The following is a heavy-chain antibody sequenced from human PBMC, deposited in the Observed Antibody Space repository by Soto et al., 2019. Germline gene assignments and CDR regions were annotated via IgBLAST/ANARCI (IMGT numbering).Heavy chain of an antibody. J-gene: IGHJ4*02. D-gene: IGHD6-19*01. CDR1: GGSISSTNW. CDR2: IYHNGSP. CDR3: ARINSAWFKYFDY. Sequence: PSETLSLTCVVSGGSISSTNWWTWVRQPPGKRLEWIGEIYHNGSPTYSPSLRGRATISVDKSNNQFSLRLRSVTAADTAVYYCARINSAWFKYFDYWAQRTLVTVSS. V-gene: IGHV4-4*02.